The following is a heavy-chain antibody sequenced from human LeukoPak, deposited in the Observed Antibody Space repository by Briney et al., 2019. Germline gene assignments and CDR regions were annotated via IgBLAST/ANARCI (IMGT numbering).Heavy chain of an antibody. CDR1: GFTFSDYY. Sequence: GGSLRLSCAASGFTFSDYYMSWIRQAPGKGLEWVSYISSSGSTIYYADSVKGRFTISRDNAKNSLYLQMNSLRAEDTAVYYCARGYDILTGYSYYFDYWGQGTLVTVSS. D-gene: IGHD3-9*01. CDR2: ISSSGSTI. V-gene: IGHV3-11*01. J-gene: IGHJ4*02. CDR3: ARGYDILTGYSYYFDY.